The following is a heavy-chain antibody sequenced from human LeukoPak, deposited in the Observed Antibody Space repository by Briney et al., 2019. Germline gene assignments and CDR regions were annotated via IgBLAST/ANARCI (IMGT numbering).Heavy chain of an antibody. D-gene: IGHD6-13*01. V-gene: IGHV3-23*01. CDR1: GFIFSSYA. CDR3: AKVRWQQLVDFDY. Sequence: GGSLRLSCAASGFIFSSYAMSWVRQAPGKGLEWVSAISGSGGSTYYADSVKGRFPISRDNSKNTLYLQMNSLRAEDTAVYYCAKVRWQQLVDFDYWGQGTLVAVSS. J-gene: IGHJ4*02. CDR2: ISGSGGST.